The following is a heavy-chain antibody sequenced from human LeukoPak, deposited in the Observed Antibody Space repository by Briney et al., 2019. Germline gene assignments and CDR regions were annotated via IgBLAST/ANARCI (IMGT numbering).Heavy chain of an antibody. CDR2: IIPILGTA. J-gene: IGHJ4*02. CDR1: GYTFNSYG. D-gene: IGHD6-13*01. V-gene: IGHV1-69*04. CDR3: ARGLAAGMYYFDY. Sequence: GASVKVSCKTSGYTFNSYGISWVRQAPGQGLEWMGRIIPILGTANYAQKFQGRVTITADKSTSTAYMELSSLRSEDTAVYYCARGLAAGMYYFDYWGQGTLVTVSS.